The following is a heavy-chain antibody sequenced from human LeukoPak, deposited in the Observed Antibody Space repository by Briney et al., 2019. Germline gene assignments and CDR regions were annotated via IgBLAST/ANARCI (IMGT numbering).Heavy chain of an antibody. CDR2: IYYSGST. J-gene: IGHJ4*02. V-gene: IGHV4-39*01. Sequence: PSETLSLTCTVSGGSISSSSYYWGWIRQPPGKGLEWIGSIYYSGSTYYNPSLKSRVTISVDTSKNQFSLKLSSVTAADTAVYYCARMGGTSNYYDSSGYFDYWGQGTLVTVSS. CDR1: GGSISSSSYY. CDR3: ARMGGTSNYYDSSGYFDY. D-gene: IGHD3-22*01.